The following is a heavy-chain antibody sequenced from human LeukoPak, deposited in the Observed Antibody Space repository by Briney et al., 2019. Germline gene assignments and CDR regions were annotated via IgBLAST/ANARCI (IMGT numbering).Heavy chain of an antibody. CDR2: IYYSGST. CDR3: ARDWHIYDSSGYLDN. D-gene: IGHD3-22*01. J-gene: IGHJ4*02. Sequence: SETLSLTCTVSGVSISNYYWSWIRQPPGKGLEGLGYIYYSGSTNYNPSLKSRITISVDTSKNQFSLKLSSVTAADTAVYYCARDWHIYDSSGYLDNWGQGTLVTVSS. CDR1: GVSISNYY. V-gene: IGHV4-59*01.